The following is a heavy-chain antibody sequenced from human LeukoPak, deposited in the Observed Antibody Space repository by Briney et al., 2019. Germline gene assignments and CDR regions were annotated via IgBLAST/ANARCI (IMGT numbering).Heavy chain of an antibody. CDR1: GFTFSSYS. J-gene: IGHJ6*02. CDR3: AREPTLRFLEWFGMDV. D-gene: IGHD3-3*01. V-gene: IGHV3-48*01. Sequence: GSLRLSCAASGFTFSSYSMNWVRQAPGKGLEWVSYISSSSSTIYYADSVKGRFTISRDNAKNSLYLQMNSLRAEDTAVYYCAREPTLRFLEWFGMDVWGQGTTVTVSS. CDR2: ISSSSSTI.